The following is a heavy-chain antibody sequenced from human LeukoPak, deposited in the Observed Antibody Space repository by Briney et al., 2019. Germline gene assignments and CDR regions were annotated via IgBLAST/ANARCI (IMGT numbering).Heavy chain of an antibody. J-gene: IGHJ4*02. CDR3: ARVAAATTNPRFDF. CDR2: IGYTGDT. V-gene: IGHV4-31*03. CDR1: GGSISSGAYY. Sequence: SETLSLTCTVSGGSISSGAYYWSWVRQLPEKGLDWIGLIGYTGDTYYNPSLRSRATISKDTSKTQFSLRLNSLTAADTAVYYCARVAAATTNPRFDFWGQGTLVTVSS. D-gene: IGHD1-1*01.